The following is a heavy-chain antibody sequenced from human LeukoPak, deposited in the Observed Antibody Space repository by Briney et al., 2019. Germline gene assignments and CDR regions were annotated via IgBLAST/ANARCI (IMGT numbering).Heavy chain of an antibody. Sequence: ASVKVSCKASGYTFTNYFLHWVRQAPGQGLEWMGIINPRGGSTGYAQKFQGRITMTTDMSTRTVYMELSSLESEDTAVYYCARVTAARRWFDPWGQGTLVTVSS. V-gene: IGHV1-46*01. CDR1: GYTFTNYF. CDR3: ARVTAARRWFDP. D-gene: IGHD6-6*01. CDR2: INPRGGST. J-gene: IGHJ5*02.